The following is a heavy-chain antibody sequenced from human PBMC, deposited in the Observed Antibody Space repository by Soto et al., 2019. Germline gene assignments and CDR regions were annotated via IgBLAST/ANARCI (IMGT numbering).Heavy chain of an antibody. Sequence: NPSETLSLTCTVSGGSISSYYWSWIRQPPGKGLQWIGQIYYSGSASYNPSLKSRVTISVHTSNSQFSLELSSVTAADTAVYYCAKPRSSGWDFYTPFDYWGQGTLVTVSS. CDR3: AKPRSSGWDFYTPFDY. V-gene: IGHV4-59*12. J-gene: IGHJ4*02. D-gene: IGHD6-19*01. CDR1: GGSISSYY. CDR2: IYYSGSA.